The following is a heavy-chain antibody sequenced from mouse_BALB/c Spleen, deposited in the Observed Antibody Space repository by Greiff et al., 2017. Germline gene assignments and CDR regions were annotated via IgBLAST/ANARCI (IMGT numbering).Heavy chain of an antibody. CDR3: ARGLRQGGPMDD. J-gene: IGHJ4*01. Sequence: VQLQQSGAELARPGASVKMSCKASGYTFTSYTMHWVKQRPGQGLEWIGYINPSSGYTNYNQKFKDKATLTADKSSSTAYMQLSSLTSEDSAVYYCARGLRQGGPMDDWGQGTSVTVSS. V-gene: IGHV1-4*01. D-gene: IGHD2-2*01. CDR2: INPSSGYT. CDR1: GYTFTSYT.